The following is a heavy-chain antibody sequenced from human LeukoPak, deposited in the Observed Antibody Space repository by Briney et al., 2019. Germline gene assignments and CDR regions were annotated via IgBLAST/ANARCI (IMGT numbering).Heavy chain of an antibody. Sequence: SETLSLTCAVSGGSISSSNWWSWVRQPPGKGLEWIGEIYHSGSTNYNPSLKSRVTISVDKSKNQFSLKLSSVTAADTAVYYCAREYYDSSGYRPGAIGDWGQGTLVTVSS. CDR3: AREYYDSSGYRPGAIGD. D-gene: IGHD3-22*01. CDR1: GGSISSSNW. V-gene: IGHV4-4*02. CDR2: IYHSGST. J-gene: IGHJ4*02.